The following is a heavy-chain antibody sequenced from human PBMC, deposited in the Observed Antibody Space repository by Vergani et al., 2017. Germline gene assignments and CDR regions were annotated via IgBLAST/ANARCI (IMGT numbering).Heavy chain of an antibody. J-gene: IGHJ3*02. CDR2: ISSSSSYI. CDR1: GFTFSDYY. D-gene: IGHD6-6*01. V-gene: IGHV3-11*06. CDR3: ARLYSSSSDDAFDI. Sequence: QVQLVESGGGLVKPGGSLRLSCAASGFTFSDYYMSWIRQAPGKGLEWVSYISSSSSYIYYADSVKGRFTISRDNAKNSLYLQMNSLRAEDTAVYYCARLYSSSSDDAFDIWGQGTMVTVSS.